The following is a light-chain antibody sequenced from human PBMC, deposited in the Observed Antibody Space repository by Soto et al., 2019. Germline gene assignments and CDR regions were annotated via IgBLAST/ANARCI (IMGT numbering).Light chain of an antibody. Sequence: DVVMTQSPLSLPVTLGQPASISCRSSQSLVYTDGNTYLSWFQQRPGQSPRRLIYRVSNRDSGVPDRFSGSGSGTDFTLKISRVVAEDVGVYYCMQGTHWPLTFGGGTKVDIK. J-gene: IGKJ4*01. CDR1: QSLVYTDGNTY. CDR2: RVS. CDR3: MQGTHWPLT. V-gene: IGKV2-30*01.